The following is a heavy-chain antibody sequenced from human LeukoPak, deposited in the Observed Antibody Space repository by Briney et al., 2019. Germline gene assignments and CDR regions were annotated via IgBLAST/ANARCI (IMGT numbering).Heavy chain of an antibody. CDR2: INHSGST. CDR1: GGSFSGYY. V-gene: IGHV4-34*01. Sequence: PSETLSLTCAVYGGSFSGYYWSWIRQPPGKGLEWIGEINHSGSTNYNPSLKSRVTISLDTSKNQFSLKLSSVTAADTAVYYCARGASGYSYGWGQGTLVTVSS. D-gene: IGHD5-18*01. CDR3: ARGASGYSYG. J-gene: IGHJ4*02.